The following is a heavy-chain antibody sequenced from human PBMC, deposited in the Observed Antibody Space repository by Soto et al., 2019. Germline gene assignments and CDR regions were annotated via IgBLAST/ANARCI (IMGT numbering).Heavy chain of an antibody. CDR2: IYYSGST. CDR3: ARGVPYSYGYVSWFDP. D-gene: IGHD5-18*01. CDR1: GGSISSGGYY. Sequence: LSLTCTVSGGSISSGGYYWSWIRQHPGKGLEWIGYIYYSGSTYYNPSLKSRVTISVDTSKNQFSLKLSSVTAADTAVYYCARGVPYSYGYVSWFDPWGQGTLVTVSS. J-gene: IGHJ5*02. V-gene: IGHV4-31*03.